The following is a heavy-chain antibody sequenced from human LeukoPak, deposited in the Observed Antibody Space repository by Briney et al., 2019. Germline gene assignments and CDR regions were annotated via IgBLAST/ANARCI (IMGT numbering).Heavy chain of an antibody. V-gene: IGHV3-23*01. Sequence: PGGSLRLSCAASGFTFSSYAMSWVRQAPGKGLEWVSAISGSGGSTYYADSVKGRFTISRDNSKNTLYLQMNSLRAEDTAVYYCAKGLANYYYYYYMDVWGKGTTVTVSS. J-gene: IGHJ6*03. CDR1: GFTFSSYA. D-gene: IGHD6-19*01. CDR2: ISGSGGST. CDR3: AKGLANYYYYYYMDV.